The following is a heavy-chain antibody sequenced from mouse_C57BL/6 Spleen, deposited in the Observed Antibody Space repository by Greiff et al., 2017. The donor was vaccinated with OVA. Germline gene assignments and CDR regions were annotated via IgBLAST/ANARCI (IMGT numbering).Heavy chain of an antibody. CDR1: GFTFSSYG. CDR2: ISSGGSYT. V-gene: IGHV5-6*02. D-gene: IGHD1-1*01. Sequence: EVMLVESGGDLVKPGGSLKLSCAASGFTFSSYGMSWVRQTPDKRLEWVATISSGGSYTYYPDSVKGRFTISRDNANNTLYLQMSSLKSEDTAVYYCARDYYGSGYYWGQGTTLTVSS. J-gene: IGHJ2*01. CDR3: ARDYYGSGYY.